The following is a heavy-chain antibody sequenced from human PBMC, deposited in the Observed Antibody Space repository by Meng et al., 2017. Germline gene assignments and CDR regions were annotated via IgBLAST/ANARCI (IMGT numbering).Heavy chain of an antibody. CDR1: GCTFSSYA. CDR2: IIPIFGTA. D-gene: IGHD3-22*01. CDR3: AIGVDYYDSSGSLDY. Sequence: VAPVQSGAEGKKPGSSVKVSCKSSGCTFSSYAISWVRQAPGQGLEWMGGIIPIFGTANYAQKFQGRVTITADESTSTAYMELSSLRSEDTAVYYCAIGVDYYDSSGSLDYWGQGTLVTVSS. V-gene: IGHV1-69*01. J-gene: IGHJ4*02.